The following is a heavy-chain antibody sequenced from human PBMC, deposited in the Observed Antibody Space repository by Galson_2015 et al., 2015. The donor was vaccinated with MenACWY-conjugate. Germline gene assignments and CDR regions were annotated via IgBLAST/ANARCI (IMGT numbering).Heavy chain of an antibody. Sequence: SLRLSCAASGFTVWTNYMTWVRQAPGKGLEWVAVIHSGGSTYYADSVRDRFIISRDNSKNTLSLEMENLIAEDTAMYYCVRDPPPFTEWEGGDDFWGQGTLVTVSS. V-gene: IGHV3-53*01. CDR2: IHSGGST. J-gene: IGHJ4*02. D-gene: IGHD1-26*01. CDR3: VRDPPPFTEWEGGDDF. CDR1: GFTVWTNY.